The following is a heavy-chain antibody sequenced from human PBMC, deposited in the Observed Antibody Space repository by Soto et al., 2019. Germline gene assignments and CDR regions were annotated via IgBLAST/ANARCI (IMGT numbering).Heavy chain of an antibody. Sequence: QITLKESGPTLVKPTQTLTLTCTFSGFSLTTTGVGVGWVRQPPGKALEWLASIYWDDDKRSSPSLKSRLTMTKDSSKNQVVLTMTNMDPVDTATYYCARSYSGYDLNWVDPWGQGTLVTVSS. CDR3: ARSYSGYDLNWVDP. J-gene: IGHJ5*02. CDR1: GFSLTTTGVG. V-gene: IGHV2-5*02. CDR2: IYWDDDK. D-gene: IGHD5-12*01.